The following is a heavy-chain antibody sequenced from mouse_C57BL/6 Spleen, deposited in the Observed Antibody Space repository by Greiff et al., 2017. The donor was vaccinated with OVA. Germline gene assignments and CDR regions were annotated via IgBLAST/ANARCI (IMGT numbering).Heavy chain of an antibody. D-gene: IGHD1-1*01. CDR1: GFTFTDYY. CDR3: ASFYYGSSDYYAMDY. Sequence: EVQVVESGGGLVQPGGSLSLSCAASGFTFTDYYMSWVRQPPGKALEWLGFIRDKTNGYTSEYSASVKGRFTISRDNSQSILYLHMNALRAEDSATYYCASFYYGSSDYYAMDYWGQGTSVTVSS. V-gene: IGHV7-3*01. CDR2: IRDKTNGYTS. J-gene: IGHJ4*01.